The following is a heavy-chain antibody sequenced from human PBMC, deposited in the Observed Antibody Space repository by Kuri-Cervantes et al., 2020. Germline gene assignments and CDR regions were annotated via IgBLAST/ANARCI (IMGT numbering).Heavy chain of an antibody. J-gene: IGHJ4*02. CDR2: IYYSGRT. Sequence: SETLSLTCTVSGGSINNYFWSWIRQPPGKGLEWIGSIYYSGRTYYNPSLKSLVTISVDTSKNQFSLKLSSVTAANTAVYYCARRVVGAKGFDYWGQGTLVTVSS. D-gene: IGHD1-26*01. CDR3: ARRVVGAKGFDY. V-gene: IGHV4-39*01. CDR1: GGSINNYF.